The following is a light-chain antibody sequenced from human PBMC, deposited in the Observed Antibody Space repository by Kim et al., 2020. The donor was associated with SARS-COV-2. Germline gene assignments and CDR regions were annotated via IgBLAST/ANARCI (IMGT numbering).Light chain of an antibody. Sequence: SSELTQDLAVSVALGQTVRITCQGDSLRSYYASWYQQKPGLAPVLVIYGKNNRPSGIPDRFSGSSSGNTASLTITGAQAEDEADYYCNSRDSSGNRVFGG. CDR2: GKN. CDR1: SLRSYY. V-gene: IGLV3-19*01. CDR3: NSRDSSGNRV. J-gene: IGLJ3*02.